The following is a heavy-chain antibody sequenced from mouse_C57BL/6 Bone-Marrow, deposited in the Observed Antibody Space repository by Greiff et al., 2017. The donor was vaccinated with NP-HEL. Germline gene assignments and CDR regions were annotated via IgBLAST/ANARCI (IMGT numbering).Heavy chain of an antibody. CDR3: ARLTVYAMDY. V-gene: IGHV1-26*01. CDR1: GYTFTDYY. CDR2: INPNNGGT. Sequence: VQLQQSGPELVKPGASVKISCKASGYTFTDYYMNWVKQSHGKSLEWIGDINPNNGGTSYNQKFKGKATLTVDKSSSTAYMELRSLTSEDSAVYYCARLTVYAMDYWGQGTSVTVSS. D-gene: IGHD1-1*01. J-gene: IGHJ4*01.